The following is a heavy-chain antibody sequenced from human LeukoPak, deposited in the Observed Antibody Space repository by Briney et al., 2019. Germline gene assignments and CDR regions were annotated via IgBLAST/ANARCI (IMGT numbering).Heavy chain of an antibody. V-gene: IGHV3-21*01. J-gene: IGHJ4*02. CDR1: GFTFSSYA. CDR2: ISSSSSYI. Sequence: GGSLRLSCAASGFTFSSYAMSWVRQAPGKGLEWVSSISSSSSYIYYADSVKGRFTISRDNAKNSLYLQMNSLRAEDTAVYYCARDFTMVRGVTIFDYWGQGTLVTVSS. CDR3: ARDFTMVRGVTIFDY. D-gene: IGHD3-10*01.